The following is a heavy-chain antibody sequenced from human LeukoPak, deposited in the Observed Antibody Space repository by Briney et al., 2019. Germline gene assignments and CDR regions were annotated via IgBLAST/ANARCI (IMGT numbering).Heavy chain of an antibody. Sequence: GESLKISCKGSGYTFITYWIGWVRQMPGKGLEWMGIIYPGDSNTRYSPSFQGQVTISVDKSISTAYLQWSSLKASDTAMYYCARLLNIRFPLGFDIWGQGTMVTVSS. V-gene: IGHV5-51*01. CDR1: GYTFITYW. CDR3: ARLLNIRFPLGFDI. J-gene: IGHJ3*02. D-gene: IGHD2/OR15-2a*01. CDR2: IYPGDSNT.